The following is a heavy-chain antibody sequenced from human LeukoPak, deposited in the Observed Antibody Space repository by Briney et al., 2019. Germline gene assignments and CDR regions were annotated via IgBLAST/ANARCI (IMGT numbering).Heavy chain of an antibody. CDR1: GYTFTGYY. D-gene: IGHD3-10*01. Sequence: ASVKVSCKASGYTFTGYYIHWVRQAPGQGLEWMGWINPNSGGTNYAQRFQGRVTMTRDTSISTAYMELSRLRSDDTAVYYCARSRYGSGSFGYWGQGTLVTVSS. J-gene: IGHJ4*02. CDR3: ARSRYGSGSFGY. CDR2: INPNSGGT. V-gene: IGHV1-2*02.